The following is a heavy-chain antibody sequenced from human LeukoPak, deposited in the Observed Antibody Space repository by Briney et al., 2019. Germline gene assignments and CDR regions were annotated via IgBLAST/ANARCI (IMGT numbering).Heavy chain of an antibody. V-gene: IGHV4-59*08. CDR1: GGSISSYY. CDR2: TYYSGST. CDR3: ASRIIVGAGYYFDY. J-gene: IGHJ4*02. Sequence: SETLSLTCTVSGGSISSYYWSWIRQPPGKGLEWIGYTYYSGSTNYNPSLKSRVTISVDTSKNQFSLKLSSVTAADTAVYYCASRIIVGAGYYFDYWGQGTLVTVSS. D-gene: IGHD1-26*01.